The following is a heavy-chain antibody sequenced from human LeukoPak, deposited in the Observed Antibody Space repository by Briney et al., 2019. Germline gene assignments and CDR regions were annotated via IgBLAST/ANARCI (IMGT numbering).Heavy chain of an antibody. CDR3: ARFYGFRTPFDY. Sequence: SETLSLTCTVSGGSISSYYWSWIRQPPGKGLEWIGYIYYSGSTNYNPSLKSRVTISVDTSKNQFSLKLSSVTAADTAVYYCARFYGFRTPFDYWGQGTLVTVSS. CDR2: IYYSGST. V-gene: IGHV4-59*12. J-gene: IGHJ4*02. CDR1: GGSISSYY. D-gene: IGHD3-10*01.